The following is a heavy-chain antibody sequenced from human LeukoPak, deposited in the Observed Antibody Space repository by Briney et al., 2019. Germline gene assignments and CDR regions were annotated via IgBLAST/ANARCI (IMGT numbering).Heavy chain of an antibody. Sequence: GSPRLSCAASGFTFSSYWMHWVRQAPGKGLVWVSRINSDGSSTSYADSVRGRFTISRDNAKNTLYLQMNSLRAEDTAVYYCASVGATRHFDYWGQGTLVTVSS. D-gene: IGHD1-26*01. J-gene: IGHJ4*02. CDR1: GFTFSSYW. CDR2: INSDGSST. CDR3: ASVGATRHFDY. V-gene: IGHV3-74*01.